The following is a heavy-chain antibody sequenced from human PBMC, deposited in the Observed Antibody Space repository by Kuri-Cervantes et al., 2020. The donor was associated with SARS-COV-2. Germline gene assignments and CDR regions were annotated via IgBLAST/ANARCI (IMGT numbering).Heavy chain of an antibody. Sequence: SETLSLTCIVSGDSIVNYYWNWIRQAPGKGLEWIGYIDDSGNTKYNPSLKSRVSISVDTSKRQFSLRLSSVTAEDTAVYYCARDLVGASFADPPRGMDVWGQGTTVTVSS. D-gene: IGHD1-26*01. CDR2: IDDSGNT. CDR3: ARDLVGASFADPPRGMDV. CDR1: GDSIVNYY. J-gene: IGHJ6*02. V-gene: IGHV4-59*01.